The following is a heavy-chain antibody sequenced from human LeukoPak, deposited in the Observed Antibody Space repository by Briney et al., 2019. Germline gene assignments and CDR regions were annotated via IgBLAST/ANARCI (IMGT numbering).Heavy chain of an antibody. J-gene: IGHJ4*02. Sequence: GESPNISCKGSGYSFTSYWIGWVRQMPGKGLEWMGIIYPGDSDTRYSPSFQGQVTISADKSISTAYLQWSSLKASDTAMYYCARRITMVRGGIGEYYFDDWGQGTLVTVSS. CDR2: IYPGDSDT. CDR1: GYSFTSYW. CDR3: ARRITMVRGGIGEYYFDD. D-gene: IGHD3-10*01. V-gene: IGHV5-51*01.